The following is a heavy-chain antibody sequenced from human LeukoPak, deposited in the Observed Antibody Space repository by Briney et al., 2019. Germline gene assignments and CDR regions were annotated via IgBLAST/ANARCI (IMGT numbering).Heavy chain of an antibody. Sequence: PGGSLRLSCAASGFSFNSYAMHWVRQAPGKGLEGVAVIWSGGSNEYYADSVKGLFTISRDNSKNTLYLKMNSLRAEDTAVYFCARGQVCSGGSCFRLFDYWGQGTLVTVSS. J-gene: IGHJ4*02. CDR3: ARGQVCSGGSCFRLFDY. CDR1: GFSFNSYA. CDR2: IWSGGSNE. V-gene: IGHV3-33*01. D-gene: IGHD2-15*01.